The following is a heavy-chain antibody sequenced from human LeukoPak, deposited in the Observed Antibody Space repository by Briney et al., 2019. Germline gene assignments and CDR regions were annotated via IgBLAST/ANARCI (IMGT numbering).Heavy chain of an antibody. V-gene: IGHV3-23*01. CDR3: AELGITMIGGV. CDR2: ISGSGGST. D-gene: IGHD3-10*02. Sequence: QTGGSLRLSCAASGFTFSSYAMSWVRQAPGKGLEWVSAISGSGGSTYYADSVKGRFTISRDNAKNSLYLQMNSLRAEDTAVYYCAELGITMIGGVWGKGTTVTISS. J-gene: IGHJ6*04. CDR1: GFTFSSYA.